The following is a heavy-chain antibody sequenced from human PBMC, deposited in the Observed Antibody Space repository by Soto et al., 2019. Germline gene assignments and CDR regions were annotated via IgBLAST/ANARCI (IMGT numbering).Heavy chain of an antibody. J-gene: IGHJ3*02. CDR2: IHCSRST. V-gene: IGHV4-59*07. CDR3: ASRLARKSHAFEI. CDR1: GRTISVYY. Sequence: PSDTRSRNRRSSGRTISVYYWSSMRQSPGKGLGLSGYIHCSRSTNYIPSLKSRVTISVDTSRNQFSSKLTSVTAADTAIYYCASRLARKSHAFEISGHGSMLT.